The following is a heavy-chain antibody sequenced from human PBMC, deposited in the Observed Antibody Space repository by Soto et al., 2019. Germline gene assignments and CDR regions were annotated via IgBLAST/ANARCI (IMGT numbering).Heavy chain of an antibody. D-gene: IGHD6-13*01. CDR1: GYTFTSYG. CDR3: ASTEGRAAAGTQFPSFDP. V-gene: IGHV1-18*01. Sequence: ASVKVSCKASGYTFTSYGISWVRQAPGQGLEWMGWISAYNGNTNYAQKLQGRVTMTTDTSTSTAYMELRSLRSDDTAVYYCASTEGRAAAGTQFPSFDPWGQGTLVTVSS. CDR2: ISAYNGNT. J-gene: IGHJ5*02.